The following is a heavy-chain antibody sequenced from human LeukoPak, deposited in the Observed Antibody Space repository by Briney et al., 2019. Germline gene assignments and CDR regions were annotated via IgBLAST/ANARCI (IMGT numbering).Heavy chain of an antibody. Sequence: SVKVSCKASGYTFTSYGISWVRQAPGQGLEWMGGIIPIFGTANYAQKFQGRVTITADESTSTAYMELSSLRSEDTAVYYCARDRTPGWSYDFDYWGQGTLVTVSS. CDR3: ARDRTPGWSYDFDY. CDR2: IIPIFGTA. J-gene: IGHJ4*02. CDR1: GYTFTSYG. V-gene: IGHV1-69*13. D-gene: IGHD1-26*01.